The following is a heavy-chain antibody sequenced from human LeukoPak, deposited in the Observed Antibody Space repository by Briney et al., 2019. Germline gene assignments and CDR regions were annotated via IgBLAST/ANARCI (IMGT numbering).Heavy chain of an antibody. V-gene: IGHV1-46*01. Sequence: ASVKVSCKASGYTFTGYYIHWVRQAPGQGLEWMGIINPSGDSTSSAQTFQGRVTMTRDMSTSTVYMALSSLRTEDTAVYYCARGRHSYESSDYYYEGDAFDIWGQGTMVTVSS. CDR2: INPSGDST. CDR3: ARGRHSYESSDYYYEGDAFDI. J-gene: IGHJ3*02. D-gene: IGHD3-22*01. CDR1: GYTFTGYY.